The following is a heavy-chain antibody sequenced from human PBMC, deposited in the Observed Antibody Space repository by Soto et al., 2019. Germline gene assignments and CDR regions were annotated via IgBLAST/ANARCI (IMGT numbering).Heavy chain of an antibody. D-gene: IGHD3-3*01. CDR3: ARGGYYWDN. V-gene: IGHV3-48*03. CDR1: GFTFSTYE. CDR2: IGSGGTI. J-gene: IGHJ4*01. Sequence: GGSLRLSCAASGFTFSTYEMTWVRQAPGKGLEWVSYIGSGGTIFYADSVKGRFTISRDNARNSLYLQMNSLRDEDTAVYYCARGGYYWDNWGPGSMVTVYS.